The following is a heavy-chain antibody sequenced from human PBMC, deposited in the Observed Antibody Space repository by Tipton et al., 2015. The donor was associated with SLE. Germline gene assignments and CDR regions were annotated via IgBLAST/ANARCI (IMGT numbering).Heavy chain of an antibody. Sequence: TLSLTCTVTGDSINSGSYYWGWIRQPPGKGLEWIGYIYYSGRTNYNPSLKSRVTISVDTSKNQFSLKLSSVTAADTAVYYCAGDYYFDYWGQGTLVTVSS. CDR3: AGDYYFDY. CDR1: GDSINSGSYY. J-gene: IGHJ4*02. CDR2: IYYSGRT. V-gene: IGHV4-39*07.